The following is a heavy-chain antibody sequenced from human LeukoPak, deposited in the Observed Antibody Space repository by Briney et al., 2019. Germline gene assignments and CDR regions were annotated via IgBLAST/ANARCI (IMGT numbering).Heavy chain of an antibody. D-gene: IGHD3-22*01. Sequence: KPSETLSLTCAVSGYSISSGYYWGWIRQPPGKGLEWIGSIYHSGSTYYNPSLKSRVTISVDTSKNQFSLKLSSVTAADTAVYYCARIDSSGYYAWYYYYYYMDVWGKGTTVTASS. CDR3: ARIDSSGYYAWYYYYYYMDV. V-gene: IGHV4-38-2*01. J-gene: IGHJ6*03. CDR2: IYHSGST. CDR1: GYSISSGYY.